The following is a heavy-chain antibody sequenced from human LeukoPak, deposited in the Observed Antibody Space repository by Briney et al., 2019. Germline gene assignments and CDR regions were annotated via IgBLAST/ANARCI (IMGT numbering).Heavy chain of an antibody. CDR2: INTDGSST. D-gene: IGHD4-17*01. CDR1: GFTFSSYW. V-gene: IGHV3-74*01. J-gene: IGHJ4*02. Sequence: GGSLRLSCAASGFTFSSYWMHWVRQAPGKGLVWVSRINTDGSSTNYADSVKGRFTISRDNAKNTLYLQVDSLRAEDTAVYYCARVSPNTVTTLQYFDYWGQGTLVTVSS. CDR3: ARVSPNTVTTLQYFDY.